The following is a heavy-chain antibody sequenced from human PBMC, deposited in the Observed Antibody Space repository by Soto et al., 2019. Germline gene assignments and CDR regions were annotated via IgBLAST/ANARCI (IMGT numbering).Heavy chain of an antibody. J-gene: IGHJ4*02. CDR1: GFTFSDYF. Sequence: QVQLVESGGGLVKPGGSLRLSCAASGFTFSDYFLTWIRQAPGKGLEWVAYIGSSSSDTNYADSVKGRFTISRDNAKNSLFLQMNNLRVDDTAVYYCARDYDFWSGYLSGHFYYWGQGTLVTVSS. V-gene: IGHV3-11*06. D-gene: IGHD3-3*01. CDR2: IGSSSSDT. CDR3: ARDYDFWSGYLSGHFYY.